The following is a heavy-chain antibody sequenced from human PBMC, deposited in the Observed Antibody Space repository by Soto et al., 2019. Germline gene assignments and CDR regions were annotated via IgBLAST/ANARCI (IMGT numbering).Heavy chain of an antibody. J-gene: IGHJ4*02. CDR2: ISPKSGGT. Sequence: QVQLVQSGAEVKKPGASVKVSCKASGYTFTSYYMHWVRQAPGQGLEWMGEISPKSGGTRYAQKFQGRVTMTKDTSISTVYMELSNLSPDDTAVYYCGRGRSGELVVFYWGQGTLVTVHS. CDR3: GRGRSGELVVFY. V-gene: IGHV1-2*02. CDR1: GYTFTSYY. D-gene: IGHD1-7*01.